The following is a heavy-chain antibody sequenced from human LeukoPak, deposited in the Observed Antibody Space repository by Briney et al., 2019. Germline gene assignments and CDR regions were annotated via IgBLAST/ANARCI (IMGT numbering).Heavy chain of an antibody. CDR2: ISSSGSTI. D-gene: IGHD3-16*01. CDR1: GFTFSSYE. J-gene: IGHJ6*02. V-gene: IGHV3-48*03. CDR3: AREGSFYAYGMDV. Sequence: PGGSLRLSCAASGFTFSSYEMNWVRQAPGKGLEWVSYISSSGSTIYYADSVKGRFTISRDNAKNSLYLQMNSLRAEDTAVYYCAREGSFYAYGMDVWGQGTTVTVSS.